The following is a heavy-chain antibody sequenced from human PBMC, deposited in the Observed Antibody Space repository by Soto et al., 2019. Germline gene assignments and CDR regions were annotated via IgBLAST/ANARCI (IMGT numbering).Heavy chain of an antibody. CDR2: INAGNGNT. CDR1: GYTFTSYA. CDR3: ARAIRFLEWLLWSSDAFDI. J-gene: IGHJ3*02. Sequence: VKVSCTASGYTFTSYAMHWVRQAPGQRLEWMGWINAGNGNTKYSQKFQGRVTITRDTSASTAYMELSSLRSEDTAVYYCARAIRFLEWLLWSSDAFDIWGQGTMVTVSS. D-gene: IGHD3-3*01. V-gene: IGHV1-3*01.